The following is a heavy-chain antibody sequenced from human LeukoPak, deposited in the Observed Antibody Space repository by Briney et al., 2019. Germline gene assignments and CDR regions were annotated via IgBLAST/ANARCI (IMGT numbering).Heavy chain of an antibody. J-gene: IGHJ4*02. CDR1: GFTFSSYA. CDR2: INWNGGST. CDR3: ARDLGGIAAADPTYYFDY. V-gene: IGHV3-20*04. Sequence: GGSLRLSCAASGFTFSSYAMSWVRQAPGKGLEWVSGINWNGGSTGYADSVKGRFTISRDNAKNSLYLQMNSLRAEDTALYYCARDLGGIAAADPTYYFDYWGQGTLVTVSS. D-gene: IGHD6-13*01.